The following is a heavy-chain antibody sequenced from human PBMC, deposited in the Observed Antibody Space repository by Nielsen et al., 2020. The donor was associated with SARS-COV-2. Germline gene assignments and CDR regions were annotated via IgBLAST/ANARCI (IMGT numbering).Heavy chain of an antibody. V-gene: IGHV4-39*01. CDR1: GGSISSSSYY. D-gene: IGHD3-22*01. Sequence: SETLSLTCTVSGGSISSSSYYWGWIRQPPGKGLEWIGSIYYSGSTYYNPSLKSRVTISVDTSKNQFSLKLSSVTAADTAVYYCARTTYYYDSSGYFPWYYFDYWGQGTLVTVSS. J-gene: IGHJ4*02. CDR2: IYYSGST. CDR3: ARTTYYYDSSGYFPWYYFDY.